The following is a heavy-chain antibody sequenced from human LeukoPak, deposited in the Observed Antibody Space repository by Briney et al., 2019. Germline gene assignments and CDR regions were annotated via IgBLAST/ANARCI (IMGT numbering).Heavy chain of an antibody. D-gene: IGHD1-20*01. CDR3: AREYNSRATFDY. V-gene: IGHV3-21*05. J-gene: IGHJ4*02. CDR2: IHSSGDYI. CDR1: ASGVAFTSHS. Sequence: PGWSLRLSCAASASGVAFTSHSINWVRPAPGKGLAGISYIHSSGDYIFYADSVKGRFTVSRDNARNSLYLQMNSLRAEDTAIYYCAREYNSRATFDYWGQGTLVTVSS.